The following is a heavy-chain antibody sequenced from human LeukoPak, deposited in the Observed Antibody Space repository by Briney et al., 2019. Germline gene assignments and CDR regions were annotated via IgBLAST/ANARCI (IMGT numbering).Heavy chain of an antibody. CDR3: ARHSSSWFFDY. Sequence: SGPTLVNPTQTLTLTCAFSGFSLSTSGMCVSWIRQPPGKALEWLARIDWDDEKYYSTSLKTRLTISKDTSKNQVVLAMTNLGPEDTATYYCARHSSSWFFDYWGQGTLVTVSS. D-gene: IGHD6-13*01. V-gene: IGHV2-70*11. CDR2: IDWDDEK. CDR1: GFSLSTSGMC. J-gene: IGHJ4*02.